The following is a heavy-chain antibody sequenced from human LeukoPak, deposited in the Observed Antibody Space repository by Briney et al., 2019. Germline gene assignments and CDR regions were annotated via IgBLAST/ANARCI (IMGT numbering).Heavy chain of an antibody. D-gene: IGHD3-16*02. J-gene: IGHJ4*02. V-gene: IGHV4-34*01. CDR2: INHSGST. CDR1: GGSFSGYY. CDR3: ARATRSVLDYDYVWGSYRPIDY. Sequence: SETLSLTCAVYGGSFSGYYWSWIRQPPGKGLEWIGEINHSGSTNYNPSLKSRVTISVDTSKNQFSLKLSSVTAADTAVYYCARATRSVLDYDYVWGSYRPIDYWGQGTLVTVSS.